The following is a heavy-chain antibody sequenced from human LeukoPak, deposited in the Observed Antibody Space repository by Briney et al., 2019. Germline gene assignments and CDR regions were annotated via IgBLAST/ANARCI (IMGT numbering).Heavy chain of an antibody. Sequence: PSETLSLTCAVYGGSFSGYYWSWIRQPPGKGLEWIGEINHSGSTNYNPSLKSRVTISVDTSKNQFSLKLSSVTAADTAVYYCARVPTLYYYYGMDVWGQGTTVTVSS. CDR2: INHSGST. CDR3: ARVPTLYYYYGMDV. J-gene: IGHJ6*02. V-gene: IGHV4-34*01. CDR1: GGSFSGYY.